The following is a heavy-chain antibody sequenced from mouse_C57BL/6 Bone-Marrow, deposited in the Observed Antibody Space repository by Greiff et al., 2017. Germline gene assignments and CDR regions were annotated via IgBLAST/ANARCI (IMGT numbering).Heavy chain of an antibody. CDR2: IDPSDSYT. CDR1: GYTFTSYW. CDR3: ARSLDYGSSSWFAY. D-gene: IGHD1-1*01. Sequence: QVQLQQPGAELVKPGASVKLSCKASGYTFTSYWMQWVKQRPGQGLEWIGEIDPSDSYTNYNQKFKGKATLTVDTSSSTAYMQLSSLASEDSAVYYCARSLDYGSSSWFAYWGQGNLVTVSA. J-gene: IGHJ3*01. V-gene: IGHV1-50*01.